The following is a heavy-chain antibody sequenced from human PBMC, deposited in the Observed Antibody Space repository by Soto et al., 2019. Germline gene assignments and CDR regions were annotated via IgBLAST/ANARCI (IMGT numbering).Heavy chain of an antibody. CDR3: ARGRTIFGVVITRRYYYYGMDV. Sequence: SVKVSCKASGYTFTSYDINWVRQATVQGLEWMGWMNPNSGNTGYAQKFQGRVTMTRNTSISTAYMELSSLRSEDTAVYYCARGRTIFGVVITRRYYYYGMDVWGQGTTVTVSS. V-gene: IGHV1-8*01. D-gene: IGHD3-3*01. CDR1: GYTFTSYD. CDR2: MNPNSGNT. J-gene: IGHJ6*02.